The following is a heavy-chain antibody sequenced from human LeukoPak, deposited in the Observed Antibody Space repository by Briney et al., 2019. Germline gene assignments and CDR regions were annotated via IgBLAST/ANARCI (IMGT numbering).Heavy chain of an antibody. CDR2: IRYDGSNK. J-gene: IGHJ4*02. D-gene: IGHD4-17*01. Sequence: EWLAFIRYDGSNKYYADSVKGRFTISRDNSKNTLYLQMNSLRAEDTAVYYCAKGEYGDFDYWGQGTLVTVSS. CDR3: AKGEYGDFDY. V-gene: IGHV3-30*02.